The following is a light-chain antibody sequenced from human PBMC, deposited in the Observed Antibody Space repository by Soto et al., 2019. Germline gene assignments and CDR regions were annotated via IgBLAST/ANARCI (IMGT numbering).Light chain of an antibody. V-gene: IGLV1-44*01. CDR1: SSNIGSNT. J-gene: IGLJ2*01. Sequence: QSVLTQPPSASGTPGQRVTISGSGSSSNIGSNTVNWYQQLPGTAPKLLIYSNNQRPSGVPDRFSGSKSGTSASLAISGLQSEDEADYYCAAWDDSLNVLFGGGTKLTVL. CDR3: AAWDDSLNVL. CDR2: SNN.